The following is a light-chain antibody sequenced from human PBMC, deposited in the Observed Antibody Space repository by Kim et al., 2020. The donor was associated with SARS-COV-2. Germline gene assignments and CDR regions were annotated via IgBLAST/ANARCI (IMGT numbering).Light chain of an antibody. CDR1: QSISIY. V-gene: IGKV1-39*01. J-gene: IGKJ4*01. CDR3: QQSYSTPVT. Sequence: DIQMTQSPSSLSASVGDRVTITCRASQSISIYLHWYQHRAGEAPKFLIYAASYLQSGVPSRLSGSGSGRDFTLTIRNLQPEDFGTYYCQQSYSTPVTFGGGTKVDIK. CDR2: AAS.